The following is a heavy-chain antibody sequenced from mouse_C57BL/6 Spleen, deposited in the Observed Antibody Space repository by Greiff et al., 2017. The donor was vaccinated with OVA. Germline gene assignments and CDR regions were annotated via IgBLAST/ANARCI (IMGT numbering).Heavy chain of an antibody. D-gene: IGHD1-1*01. CDR1: GFTFSDYG. J-gene: IGHJ4*01. CDR2: INSGSSTI. V-gene: IGHV5-17*01. Sequence: EVHLVESGGGLVKPGGSLKLSCAASGFTFSDYGMHWVRQAPEKGLEWVAYINSGSSTIYYADTVKGRFTISRDNAKNTLFLQMTSLRSEDTAMYYCARNYYGSSDYAMDYWGQGTSVTVSS. CDR3: ARNYYGSSDYAMDY.